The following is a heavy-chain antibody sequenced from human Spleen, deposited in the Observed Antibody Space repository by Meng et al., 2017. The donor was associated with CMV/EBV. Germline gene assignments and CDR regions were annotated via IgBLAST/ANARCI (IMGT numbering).Heavy chain of an antibody. V-gene: IGHV4-39*02. D-gene: IGHD1-14*01. CDR3: ARDHRTHFDY. J-gene: IGHJ4*02. CDR2: VYFSGST. Sequence: GSLRLSCTVSGGSISSSSYYWGWIRQPPGKGLEWIGSVYFSGSTYYIPSLRSRVTIFVDTSKNQFSLNLISVTVADTAIYYCARDHRTHFDYWGQGSLVTVSS. CDR1: GGSISSSSYY.